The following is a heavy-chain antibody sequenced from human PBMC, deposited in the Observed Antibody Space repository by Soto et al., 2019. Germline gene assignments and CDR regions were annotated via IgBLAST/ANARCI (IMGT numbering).Heavy chain of an antibody. CDR3: ARSQGGSSSLDIYYYYYYGMDV. CDR2: VIPIFGTP. CDR1: GGTFSTYA. V-gene: IGHV1-69*01. J-gene: IGHJ6*02. Sequence: QVQLVQSGAEVKKPGSSVKVSCKAPGGTFSTYAISWVRQAPGQGLEWMGGVIPIFGTPKYAQKFHGRVTITADESTSTGHMELRSLRSEDTAVYYCARSQGGSSSLDIYYYYYYGMDVWGQGTTVTVSS. D-gene: IGHD2-15*01.